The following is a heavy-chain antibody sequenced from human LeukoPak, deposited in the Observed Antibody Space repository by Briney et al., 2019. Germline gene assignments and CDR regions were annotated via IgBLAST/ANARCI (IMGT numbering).Heavy chain of an antibody. Sequence: PGGSLRVSCAASGCTFDEYAMHWVRQAPGKGLEWVSLISGGGGSTYYADSVKGRFTISRDNSKNSLYLQMNSLRTEDTALYYCAKDRGGSSAHFDYWGQGTLVTVSS. CDR1: GCTFDEYA. J-gene: IGHJ4*02. V-gene: IGHV3-43*02. D-gene: IGHD6-6*01. CDR3: AKDRGGSSAHFDY. CDR2: ISGGGGST.